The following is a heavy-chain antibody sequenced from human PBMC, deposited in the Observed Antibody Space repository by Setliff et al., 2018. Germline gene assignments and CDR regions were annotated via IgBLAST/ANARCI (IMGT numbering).Heavy chain of an antibody. J-gene: IGHJ4*02. V-gene: IGHV4-28*01. D-gene: IGHD2-8*02. CDR3: TVYNTGSSKDHY. CDR2: IYHSGST. Sequence: KPSETLSLTCAVSGGPISSSNWWSWIRQPPGKGLEWIGYIYHSGSTYYNPSLKSRVTISVDTSKNQFSLKLSSVTAADTALYYCTVYNTGSSKDHYWGQGTPVTVSS. CDR1: GGPISSSNW.